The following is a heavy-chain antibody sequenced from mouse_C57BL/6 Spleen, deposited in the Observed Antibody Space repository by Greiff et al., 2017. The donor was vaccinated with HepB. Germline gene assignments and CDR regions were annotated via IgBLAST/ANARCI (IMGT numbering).Heavy chain of an antibody. J-gene: IGHJ1*03. CDR2: INPNNGGT. D-gene: IGHD1-1*01. CDR3: ARSSGIYYYGSSPHWYFDV. CDR1: GYTFTDYN. V-gene: IGHV1-22*01. Sequence: EVQLQQSGPELVKPGASVKMSCKASGYTFTDYNMHWVKQSHGKSLEWIGYINPNNGGTSYNQKFKGKATLTVNKSSSTAYMELRNLTSEDSAVYYCARSSGIYYYGSSPHWYFDVWGTGTTVTVSS.